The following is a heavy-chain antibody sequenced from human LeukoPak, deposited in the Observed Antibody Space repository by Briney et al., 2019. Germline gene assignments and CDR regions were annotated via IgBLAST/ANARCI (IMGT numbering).Heavy chain of an antibody. Sequence: GGSLRLSCAASGFTFNHAWMSWVRQAPGKGLEWLGRIKSKTNGGTTDYAAPVKGRFTISRDNSKNTLYLQMNSLRAEDTAVYYCARVSSSWYQGFDYWGQGTLVTVSS. J-gene: IGHJ4*02. CDR1: GFTFNHAW. CDR3: ARVSSSWYQGFDY. D-gene: IGHD6-13*01. V-gene: IGHV3-15*01. CDR2: IKSKTNGGTT.